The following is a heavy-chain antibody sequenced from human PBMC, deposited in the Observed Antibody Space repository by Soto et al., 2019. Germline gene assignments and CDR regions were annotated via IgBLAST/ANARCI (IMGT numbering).Heavy chain of an antibody. CDR3: ARGYYDFWSGYSGEIRGPYGMDV. J-gene: IGHJ6*02. V-gene: IGHV3-30-3*01. CDR1: GFTFSSYA. Sequence: GGSLRLSCAASGFTFSSYAMHWVRQAPGKGLEWVAVISYDGSNKYYADSVKGRFTISRDNSKNTLYLQMNSLRAEDTAVYYCARGYYDFWSGYSGEIRGPYGMDVWGQGTTVTVSS. CDR2: ISYDGSNK. D-gene: IGHD3-3*01.